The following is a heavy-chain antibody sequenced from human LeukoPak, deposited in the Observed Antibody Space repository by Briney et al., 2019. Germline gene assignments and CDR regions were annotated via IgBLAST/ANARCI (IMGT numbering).Heavy chain of an antibody. V-gene: IGHV3-21*01. CDR2: ISSSSSYI. CDR3: ARSEQWLVPAADV. J-gene: IGHJ6*02. Sequence: PGGSLRLSCAASGFTFSSYSMNWVRQAPGKGLEWVSSISSSSSYIYYADSVKGRFTISRDNAKNSLYLQMNSLRAEDTAVYYCARSEQWLVPAADVWGQGTTVTVSS. CDR1: GFTFSSYS. D-gene: IGHD6-19*01.